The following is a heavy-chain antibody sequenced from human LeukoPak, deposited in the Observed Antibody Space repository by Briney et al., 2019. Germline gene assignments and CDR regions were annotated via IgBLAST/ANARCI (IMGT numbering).Heavy chain of an antibody. CDR3: ARDRTIRGYTFDM. D-gene: IGHD5-12*01. J-gene: IGHJ3*02. CDR1: GGSISSSSYY. Sequence: SETLSLTCTVSGGSISSSSYYWGWIRQPPGKGLEWIGSIYYSGSTYYNPSLNSRVTMSVDTSKNQFSLKLSSVTAADTAVYYCARDRTIRGYTFDMWGQGTMVTVSS. CDR2: IYYSGST. V-gene: IGHV4-39*07.